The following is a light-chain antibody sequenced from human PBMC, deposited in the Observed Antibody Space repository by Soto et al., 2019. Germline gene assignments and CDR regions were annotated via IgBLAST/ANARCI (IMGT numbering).Light chain of an antibody. CDR1: SSNIGSNT. Sequence: QSVLTQPPSASGTPGQRVTISCSGSSSNIGSNTVNWYHQLPGTAPKLLIYSNNQRPSGVPDRFSGSKSGTSASLAISGLQSEDEADYYCAAWDDSLNGFYVFGTGTKLTVL. CDR2: SNN. J-gene: IGLJ1*01. V-gene: IGLV1-44*01. CDR3: AAWDDSLNGFYV.